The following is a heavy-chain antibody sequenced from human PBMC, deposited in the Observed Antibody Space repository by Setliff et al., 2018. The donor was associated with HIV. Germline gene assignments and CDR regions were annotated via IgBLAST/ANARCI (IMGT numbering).Heavy chain of an antibody. D-gene: IGHD2-15*01. Sequence: ASVKVSCKASGGTFSSYAISWVRQAPGQELEWMGGIIPVFRTANYAQKFQGRVTITADKSTSTAYMELRSLRSDDTAVYYCARDDVGYCSGGSCYHLFDTFDIWGQGTVVTVSS. J-gene: IGHJ3*02. CDR1: GGTFSSYA. CDR3: ARDDVGYCSGGSCYHLFDTFDI. CDR2: IIPVFRTA. V-gene: IGHV1-69*06.